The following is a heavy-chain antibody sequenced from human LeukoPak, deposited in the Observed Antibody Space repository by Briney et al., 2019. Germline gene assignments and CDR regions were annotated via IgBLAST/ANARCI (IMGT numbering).Heavy chain of an antibody. J-gene: IGHJ4*02. CDR1: GYTFTGYY. CDR3: AKSMASAASTGWSCFDY. D-gene: IGHD6-19*01. CDR2: ISPNSGGT. V-gene: IGHV1-2*06. Sequence: GASVKVSCKASGYTFTGYYIHWVRRAPGQGLEWMGRISPNSGGTTYAQKFQGRVAMTRDTSISTAYMELSTLRSDDTAVYFCAKSMASAASTGWSCFDYWGQGTLVTVSS.